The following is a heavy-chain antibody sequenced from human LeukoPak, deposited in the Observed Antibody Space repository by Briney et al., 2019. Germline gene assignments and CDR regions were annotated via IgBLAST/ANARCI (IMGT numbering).Heavy chain of an antibody. J-gene: IGHJ4*02. Sequence: GGSLRLSCAASGFTFSYYGMHWVRQAPGKGLEWVAFIRYDGSNKYYANSVKGRFTISRDKSKNTLYLQMDSLRAEDTAVYSCAGGNSGDYWGQGTLVTVSS. D-gene: IGHD4-23*01. CDR1: GFTFSYYG. CDR3: AGGNSGDY. CDR2: IRYDGSNK. V-gene: IGHV3-30*02.